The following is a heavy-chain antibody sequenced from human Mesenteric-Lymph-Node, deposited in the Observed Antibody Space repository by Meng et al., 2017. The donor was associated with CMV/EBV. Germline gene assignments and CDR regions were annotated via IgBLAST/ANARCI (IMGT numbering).Heavy chain of an antibody. D-gene: IGHD6-13*01. CDR3: ARDRFMGSSWYYFDY. CDR1: GGSITRSY. CDR2: IYYSGST. Sequence: SETLSLTCTVSGGSITRSYWSWIRQPPGKGLEWIGYIYYSGSTNYNPSLKSRVTISVDTSKNQFSLKLSSVTAADTAVYYCARDRFMGSSWYYFDYWGQGTLVTVSS. V-gene: IGHV4-59*01. J-gene: IGHJ4*02.